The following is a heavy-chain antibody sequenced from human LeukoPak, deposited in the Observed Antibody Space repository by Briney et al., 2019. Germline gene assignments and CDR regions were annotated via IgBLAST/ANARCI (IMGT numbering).Heavy chain of an antibody. J-gene: IGHJ4*02. CDR3: ARQATGGGWYGNY. CDR2: IYPGDSDT. Sequence: GESLKISCKGSGYSFTSYWIGWVRQMPGKGLEWMGIIYPGDSDTRYSPSFQGQVTISADKSISNAYLQWSSLRALDTAIYYCARQATGGGWYGNYWGQGTLVTVSS. V-gene: IGHV5-51*01. CDR1: GYSFTSYW. D-gene: IGHD6-19*01.